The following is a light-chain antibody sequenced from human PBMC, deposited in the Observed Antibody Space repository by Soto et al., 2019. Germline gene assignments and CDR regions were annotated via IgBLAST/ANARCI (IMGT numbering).Light chain of an antibody. Sequence: AIRITQSPSSLSASTLDSVHITSRARQGSSSDLAWYQQEPGQAPKLLIYGASTLQSGVPSRFSGSGSGTDFTLTISCLQSEDFATYYCQQYYSYPFTFGPGTKVDI. CDR3: QQYYSYPFT. V-gene: IGKV1-8*01. J-gene: IGKJ3*01. CDR1: QGSSSD. CDR2: GAS.